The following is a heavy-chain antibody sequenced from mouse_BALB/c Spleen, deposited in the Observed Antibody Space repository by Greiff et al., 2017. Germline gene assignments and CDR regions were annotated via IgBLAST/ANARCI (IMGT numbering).Heavy chain of an antibody. CDR3: TRGGYYCDY. Sequence: QVQLKESGAELVRPGASVTLSCKASGYTFTDYEMHWVKQTPVHGLDWIGAIDPETGGTAYNQKFKGKATLTADKSSSTAYMELRSLTSEDSAVYYCTRGGYYCDYWGEGTTLTVSS. V-gene: IGHV1-15*01. D-gene: IGHD3-1*01. CDR2: IDPETGGT. CDR1: GYTFTDYE. J-gene: IGHJ2*01.